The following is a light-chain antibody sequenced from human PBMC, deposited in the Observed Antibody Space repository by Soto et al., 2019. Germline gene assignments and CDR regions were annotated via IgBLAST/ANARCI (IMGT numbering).Light chain of an antibody. CDR3: MQGTHWPAT. V-gene: IGKV2-30*01. CDR1: QSLVYSNGNSY. CDR2: EVS. J-gene: IGKJ1*01. Sequence: DVVMTQSPLSLPVTLGQPASISCRSNQSLVYSNGNSYLTWFQQRPGQSPRRLIYEVSNRDSGVPDRFSGSGSGTDFTLKISRVEAEDVGVYYCMQGTHWPATFGQGTKVEIK.